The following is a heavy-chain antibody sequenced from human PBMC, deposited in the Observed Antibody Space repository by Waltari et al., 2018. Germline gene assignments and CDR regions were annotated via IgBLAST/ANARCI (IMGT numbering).Heavy chain of an antibody. J-gene: IGHJ4*02. CDR3: ARDFIVNGCFDY. V-gene: IGHV1-8*02. D-gene: IGHD2-15*01. CDR2: MNPNSGNT. CDR1: GGTFSSYA. Sequence: QVQLVQSGAEVKKPGSSVKVSCKASGGTFSSYAISWVRQAPGQGLEWMGWMNPNSGNTGYAQKFQGRVTMTRNTSISTAYMELSSLRSEDTAVYYCARDFIVNGCFDYWGQGTLVTVSS.